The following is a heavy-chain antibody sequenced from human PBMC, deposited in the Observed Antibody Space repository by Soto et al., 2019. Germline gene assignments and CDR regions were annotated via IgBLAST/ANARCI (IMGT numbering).Heavy chain of an antibody. CDR2: IYPGDSDT. Sequence: GESLKISCKGSGYSFTSYWIGWVRQMPGKGLEWMGIIYPGDSDTRYSPSFQGQVTISADKSISTAYLQWSSLKASDTAMYYCATSGESSKYYYYYGLDGWGQGTTVHVSS. V-gene: IGHV5-51*01. CDR3: ATSGESSKYYYYYGLDG. D-gene: IGHD3-10*01. CDR1: GYSFTSYW. J-gene: IGHJ6*02.